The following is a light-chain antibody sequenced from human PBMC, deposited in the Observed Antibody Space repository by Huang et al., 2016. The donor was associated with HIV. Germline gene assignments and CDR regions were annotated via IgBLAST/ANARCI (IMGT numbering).Light chain of an antibody. J-gene: IGKJ2*01. CDR2: GAS. Sequence: DIQMTQFPSSLSASVGDRVTITCRASQNINMYLNWYQQKTGKAPQLLIYGASSLESGVPARFRGNGSGTEFTLSISRLQPEDLATYDCQQSYSAPRTFGQGTNLDLK. V-gene: IGKV1-39*01. CDR1: QNINMY. CDR3: QQSYSAPRT.